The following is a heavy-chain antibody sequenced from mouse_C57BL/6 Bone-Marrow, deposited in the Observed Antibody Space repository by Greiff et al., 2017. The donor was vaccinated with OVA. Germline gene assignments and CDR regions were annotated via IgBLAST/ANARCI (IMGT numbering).Heavy chain of an antibody. Sequence: VQLQESGAELVRPGTSVKVSCKASGYAFTNYLIEWVKQRPGQGLEWIGVINPGSGGTNYNEKFKGKATLTADKSSSTAYMQLSSLTSEDSAVYFWARGGGINWDPYYFDYWGQGTTLTVSS. V-gene: IGHV1-54*01. CDR2: INPGSGGT. CDR1: GYAFTNYL. D-gene: IGHD4-1*02. J-gene: IGHJ2*01. CDR3: ARGGGINWDPYYFDY.